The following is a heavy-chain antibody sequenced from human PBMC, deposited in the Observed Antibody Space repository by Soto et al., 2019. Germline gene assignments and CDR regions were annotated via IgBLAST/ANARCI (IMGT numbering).Heavy chain of an antibody. J-gene: IGHJ4*02. Sequence: PSETLSLTCSVSGGSISSYYWNWIRQPPGKGLEWIGYIYSSEYTNYNPSLKTRVTMSVDTSKNQFSLKLSSASAADTAVYYCARGYSNDRSFGFDSWGQGTMVTVSS. CDR3: ARGYSNDRSFGFDS. CDR2: IYSSEYT. D-gene: IGHD3-22*01. CDR1: GGSISSYY. V-gene: IGHV4-59*01.